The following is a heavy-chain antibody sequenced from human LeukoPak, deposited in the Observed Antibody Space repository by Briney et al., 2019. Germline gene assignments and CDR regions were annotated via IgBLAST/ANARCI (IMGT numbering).Heavy chain of an antibody. CDR1: EGTFSSYA. Sequence: EASVKVSCKASEGTFSSYAISWVRQAPGQGLEWMGRIIPIFGTANYAQKFQGRVTITTDESTSTAYMELSSLRSEDTAVYYCAREYSSGEFEYWGQGTLVTVSS. J-gene: IGHJ4*02. CDR3: AREYSSGEFEY. V-gene: IGHV1-69*05. D-gene: IGHD6-19*01. CDR2: IIPIFGTA.